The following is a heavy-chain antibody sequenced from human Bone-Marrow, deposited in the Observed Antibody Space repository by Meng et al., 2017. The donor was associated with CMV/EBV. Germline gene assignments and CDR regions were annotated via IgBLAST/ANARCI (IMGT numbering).Heavy chain of an antibody. D-gene: IGHD3-22*01. Sequence: SVKVSCKASGYTFTGYYLHWVRQAPGQGLEWMGWINPNSGGTNYAQKFQGRVTMTRDTSISTAYMELSRLRSDDTAVYYCARESSDHTDKADYWARERWSPSPQ. CDR2: INPNSGGT. V-gene: IGHV1-2*02. CDR3: ARESSDHTDKADY. J-gene: IGHJ4*02. CDR1: GYTFTGYY.